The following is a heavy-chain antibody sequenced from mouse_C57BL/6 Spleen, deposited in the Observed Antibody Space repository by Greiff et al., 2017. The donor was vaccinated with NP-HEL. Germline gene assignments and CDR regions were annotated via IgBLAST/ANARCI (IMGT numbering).Heavy chain of an antibody. CDR3: ARGGDGYPWYFDV. Sequence: EVKLMESGPGLVKPSQSLSLTCSVTGYSITSGYYWNWIRQFPGNKLEWMGYISYDGSNNYNPSLKNRISITCDTSKNQFFLKLNSVTTEDTATYYCARGGDGYPWYFDVWGTGTTVTVSS. D-gene: IGHD2-3*01. CDR2: ISYDGSN. V-gene: IGHV3-6*01. J-gene: IGHJ1*03. CDR1: GYSITSGYY.